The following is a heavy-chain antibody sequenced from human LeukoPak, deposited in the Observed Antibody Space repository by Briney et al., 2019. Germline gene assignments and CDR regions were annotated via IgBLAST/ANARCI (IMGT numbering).Heavy chain of an antibody. CDR1: GYTFTSYG. CDR3: ARVGDTYYDILTGYYINDY. D-gene: IGHD3-9*01. CDR2: ISAYNGNT. J-gene: IGHJ4*02. V-gene: IGHV1-18*01. Sequence: GASVKVSCKASGYTFTSYGISWVRQAPGQGLEWIGWISAYNGNTNYAQKLQGRVTMTTDTSTSTAYMELRSLRSDDTAVYYCARVGDTYYDILTGYYINDYWGQGTLVTVSS.